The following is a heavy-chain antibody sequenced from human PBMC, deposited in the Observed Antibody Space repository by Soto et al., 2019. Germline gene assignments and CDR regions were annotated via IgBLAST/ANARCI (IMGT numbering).Heavy chain of an antibody. J-gene: IGHJ4*02. CDR3: ARVGDSSGSLDY. CDR2: IYSGGIT. V-gene: IGHV3-53*01. Sequence: GGSLRLSCAASGFTVSSNYMSWVRQAPGKGLEWVSVIYSGGITYYADSVKGRFTISRDNSKNTLYLQMNSLRAEDTAVYYCARVGDSSGSLDYWGQGTLVTVSS. D-gene: IGHD3-22*01. CDR1: GFTVSSNY.